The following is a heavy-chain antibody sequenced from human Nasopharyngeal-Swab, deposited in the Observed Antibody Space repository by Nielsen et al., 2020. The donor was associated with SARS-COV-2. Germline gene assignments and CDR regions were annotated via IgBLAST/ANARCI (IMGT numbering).Heavy chain of an antibody. D-gene: IGHD5-18*01. CDR2: IYYSGST. V-gene: IGHV4-61*01. Sequence: SETLSLTCTVSGGSVSSGSYYWSWIRQPPGKGLEWIGYIYYSGSTNYIPSLKSRVTISVVTSKNQFSLKLSSVTAADTAVYYCARDLGYSGWFDPWGQGTLVTVSS. J-gene: IGHJ5*02. CDR3: ARDLGYSGWFDP. CDR1: GGSVSSGSYY.